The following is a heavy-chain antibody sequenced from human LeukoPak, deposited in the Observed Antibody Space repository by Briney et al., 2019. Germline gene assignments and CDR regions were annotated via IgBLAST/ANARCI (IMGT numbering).Heavy chain of an antibody. CDR2: IYYSGST. J-gene: IGHJ5*02. CDR1: GGSISSYY. D-gene: IGHD3-10*01. CDR3: ARHRDVLLWFGEFTFDP. V-gene: IGHV4-59*08. Sequence: SETLSLTCTVSGGSISSYYWSWIRQPPGKGLEWIGYIYYSGSTNYNPSLKSRVTISVDTSKNQFSLKLSSVTAADTAVYYCARHRDVLLWFGEFTFDPWGQGTLVTVSS.